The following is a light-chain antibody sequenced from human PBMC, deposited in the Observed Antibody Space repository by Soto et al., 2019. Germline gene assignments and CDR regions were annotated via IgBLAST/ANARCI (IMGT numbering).Light chain of an antibody. CDR1: QGISSY. Sequence: IQLTPSPSSLSASVGDRVTITCRASQGISSYLAWYQQKPGKAPKLLIYAASTLQSGVPSRFSGSGSGTDFTLTISSLQPEDSATYYCQQLNSYPHPFGQGTRLEI. J-gene: IGKJ5*01. CDR2: AAS. V-gene: IGKV1-9*01. CDR3: QQLNSYPHP.